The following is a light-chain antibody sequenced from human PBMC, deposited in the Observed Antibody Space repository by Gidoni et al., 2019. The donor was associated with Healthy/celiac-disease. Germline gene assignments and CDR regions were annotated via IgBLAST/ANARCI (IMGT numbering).Light chain of an antibody. Sequence: DSVMTQSPLSRPVTPGEPASISCRSSQSLLHSNGYNYLDWYLQMPGQSPQLLIYLGSNRASGVPDRFSGSGSGPDFTLKISRVEADDVGVYYCMQALQTPLTFGGGTKVEIK. CDR2: LGS. CDR3: MQALQTPLT. J-gene: IGKJ4*01. CDR1: QSLLHSNGYNY. V-gene: IGKV2-28*01.